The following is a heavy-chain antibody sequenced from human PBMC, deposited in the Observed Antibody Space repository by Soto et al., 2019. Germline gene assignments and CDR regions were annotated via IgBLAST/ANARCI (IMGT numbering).Heavy chain of an antibody. V-gene: IGHV1-3*01. Sequence: ASVKVSCKASGYTFTSYAMHWVRQAPGQRLEWMGWINAGNGNTKYSQKFQGRVTITRDTSASTAYMELSSLRSEDTAVYYCARDLPPVWYYDSSGYYSVGAFDIWGQGTTVTVSS. CDR3: ARDLPPVWYYDSSGYYSVGAFDI. CDR1: GYTFTSYA. D-gene: IGHD3-22*01. J-gene: IGHJ3*02. CDR2: INAGNGNT.